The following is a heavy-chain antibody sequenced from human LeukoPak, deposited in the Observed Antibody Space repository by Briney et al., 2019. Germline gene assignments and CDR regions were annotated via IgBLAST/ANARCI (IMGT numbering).Heavy chain of an antibody. J-gene: IGHJ4*02. V-gene: IGHV3-23*01. CDR1: GFTFSSYA. CDR3: AKSYDSSAEFDY. D-gene: IGHD3-22*01. Sequence: PGGSLRLSCAASGFTFSSYAMSWVRQAPGKGLEWVSAISGSGGSTYYADSVKGRFTISRVNSKNTLYLQMNSLRAEGTAVYYCAKSYDSSAEFDYWGQGTLVTVSS. CDR2: ISGSGGST.